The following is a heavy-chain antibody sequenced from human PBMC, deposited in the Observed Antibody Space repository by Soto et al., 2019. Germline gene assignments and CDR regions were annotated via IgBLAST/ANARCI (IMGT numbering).Heavy chain of an antibody. CDR3: ARGPSVDKVDY. CDR1: GGSINSGDYF. Sequence: QVQLQESGPGLVEPSQTLSLTCTVSGGSINSGDYFWSWIRQPPGKGLEWIGHIYNSGNTYSNPSLNSRVTISVDTSKNQFSLKLSSVTAADTAVYYCARGPSVDKVDYWGQGTLVTVSS. J-gene: IGHJ4*02. CDR2: IYNSGNT. D-gene: IGHD2-21*01. V-gene: IGHV4-30-4*01.